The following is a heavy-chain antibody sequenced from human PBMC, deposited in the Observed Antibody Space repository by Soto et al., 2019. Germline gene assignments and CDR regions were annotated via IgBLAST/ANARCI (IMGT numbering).Heavy chain of an antibody. J-gene: IGHJ4*02. CDR2: ISGSGGST. D-gene: IGHD1-20*01. CDR3: AINNNWEYTPFDY. CDR1: GFTFSSYA. Sequence: GGSLRLSCAASGFTFSSYAMSWVRQAPGKGLEWVSAISGSGGSTYYADSVKGRFTISRDNSKNTLYLQMNSLRAEDTAVYYCAINNNWEYTPFDYWGQGTLVTVSS. V-gene: IGHV3-23*01.